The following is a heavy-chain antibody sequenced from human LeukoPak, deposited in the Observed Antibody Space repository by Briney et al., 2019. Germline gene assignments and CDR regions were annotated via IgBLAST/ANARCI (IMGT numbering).Heavy chain of an antibody. V-gene: IGHV4-59*01. J-gene: IGHJ3*02. Sequence: SETLSLTCTVSGGSISSYYWSWIRQPPGKGLEWVGYIYYSGSTNYNPSLKSRVTISVDTSKNQFSLKLSSVTAADTAVYYCARALYYYGSGSLGPGAFDIWGQGTMVTVSS. CDR1: GGSISSYY. CDR2: IYYSGST. CDR3: ARALYYYGSGSLGPGAFDI. D-gene: IGHD3-10*01.